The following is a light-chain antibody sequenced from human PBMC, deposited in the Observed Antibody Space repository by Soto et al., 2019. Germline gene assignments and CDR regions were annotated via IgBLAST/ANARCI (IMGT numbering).Light chain of an antibody. V-gene: IGKV3-11*01. CDR1: HSVGGL. CDR3: QQRSSWPWT. Sequence: EIVLTQSPATLSLSPGERATLSCRASHSVGGLLAWYQQKPGQAPRLLIYFASNRASGIPDRFGGSGSGTDFTLTIDSLEPEDFALFYCQQRSSWPWTFGQGTKVDIK. J-gene: IGKJ1*01. CDR2: FAS.